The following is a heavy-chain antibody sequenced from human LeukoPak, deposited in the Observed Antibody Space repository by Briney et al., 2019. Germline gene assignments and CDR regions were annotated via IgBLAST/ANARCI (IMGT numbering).Heavy chain of an antibody. D-gene: IGHD1-1*01. Sequence: GASVKVSCKASGYTFTSYAMNWVRQAPGQGLEWMGWINPNSGGTNYAQKFQGRVTMTRDTSISTAYMELGRLRSDDTAVYYCARDKLWFDPWGQGTQVTVSS. CDR3: ARDKLWFDP. J-gene: IGHJ5*02. CDR1: GYTFTSYA. V-gene: IGHV1-2*02. CDR2: INPNSGGT.